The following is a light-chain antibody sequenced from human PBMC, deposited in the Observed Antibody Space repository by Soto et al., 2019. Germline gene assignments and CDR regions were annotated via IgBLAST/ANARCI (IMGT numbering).Light chain of an antibody. CDR2: GAS. V-gene: IGKV3-20*01. Sequence: EIVLTQSPGTLSLSPGERATLSCRASQSVSSGYLAWYQQQPGQAPRLLIYGASSRATGIPDRFSGRGSGTDFTLTISRLEPEEFAVYYCQQYGSSLPLTFGGGTKVEIK. CDR1: QSVSSGY. CDR3: QQYGSSLPLT. J-gene: IGKJ4*01.